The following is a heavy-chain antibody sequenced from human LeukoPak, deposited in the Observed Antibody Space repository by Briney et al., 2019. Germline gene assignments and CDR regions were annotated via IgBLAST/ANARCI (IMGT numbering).Heavy chain of an antibody. CDR1: GFSFSYYW. J-gene: IGHJ4*02. CDR2: TKEDGSGS. V-gene: IGHV3-7*01. Sequence: GGSLRLSCAASGFSFSYYWMSWVRQAPRKGLEWVANTKEDGSGSSYVDSVKGRFTISRDNAKNSLYLQMNSLRAEDTAVYYCAKGGVVGTRYYFDSWGQGTLVTVSS. CDR3: AKGGVVGTRYYFDS. D-gene: IGHD2-15*01.